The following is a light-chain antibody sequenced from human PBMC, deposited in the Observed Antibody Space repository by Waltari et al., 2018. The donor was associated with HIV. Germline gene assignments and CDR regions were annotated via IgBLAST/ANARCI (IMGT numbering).Light chain of an antibody. V-gene: IGLV1-47*01. CDR2: RNN. Sequence: QSVLTQPPSASGTPGQRVTISCSGSSSNIGSNYVYWYQQLPGTAPKLLIYRNNQRPSGVPGRFPGSKSGTSASLAISGLRSEDEADYYCAAWDDSLSGQWVFGGGTKLTVL. CDR1: SSNIGSNY. J-gene: IGLJ3*02. CDR3: AAWDDSLSGQWV.